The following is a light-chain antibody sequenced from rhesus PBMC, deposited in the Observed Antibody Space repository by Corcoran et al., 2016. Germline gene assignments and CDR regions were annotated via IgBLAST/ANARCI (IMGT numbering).Light chain of an antibody. J-gene: IGKJ4*01. Sequence: DIVMTQTPLSLPVTPGEPASISCRSSQSLLDSEDGNTYLDWYLQKPGQSPQLLIYEVSNRASGVPERFRGSGSDTDFTLKIGRVEAEVVGVYYCMQALEFPLTFGGGTKVEIK. CDR2: EVS. V-gene: IGKV2-104*02. CDR3: MQALEFPLT. CDR1: QSLLDSEDGNTY.